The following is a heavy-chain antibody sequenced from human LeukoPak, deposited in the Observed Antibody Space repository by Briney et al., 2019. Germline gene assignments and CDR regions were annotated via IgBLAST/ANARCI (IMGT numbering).Heavy chain of an antibody. V-gene: IGHV3-48*03. CDR3: ARALRLAVNLDY. Sequence: PGGSLRLSCAASGFTFSSYEMNWVRQAPGKGLEWVSYISGSGRNIYYADSVEGRFTISRDNAKNTLYLQMNSLRAEDTAVYYCARALRLAVNLDYWGQGTLVTVSS. D-gene: IGHD6-19*01. J-gene: IGHJ4*02. CDR1: GFTFSSYE. CDR2: ISGSGRNI.